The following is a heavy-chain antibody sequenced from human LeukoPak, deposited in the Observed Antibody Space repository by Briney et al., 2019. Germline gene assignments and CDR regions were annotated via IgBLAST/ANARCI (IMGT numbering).Heavy chain of an antibody. CDR1: GGSIISGGYY. J-gene: IGHJ3*02. Sequence: PSQTLSLTCTVSGGSIISGGYYCSWIRQHPGKGLEWIGYIYYSGSTYYSPSLKSRVIISVDTSKKQFSLKLSSLTAADTAVYYCARAPPIIAVAGSAFDIWGQGTVVTVSS. CDR3: ARAPPIIAVAGSAFDI. D-gene: IGHD6-19*01. CDR2: IYYSGST. V-gene: IGHV4-31*03.